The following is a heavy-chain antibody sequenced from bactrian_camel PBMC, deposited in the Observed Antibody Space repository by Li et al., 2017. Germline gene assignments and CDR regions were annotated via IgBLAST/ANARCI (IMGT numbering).Heavy chain of an antibody. Sequence: HVQLVESGGGSVQTGGSLRLSCSASGDVYSHYCTGWFRDVPGKKREAIAAVYAGSDYTYYADSVKGRFTISQDTAKNTVDLQLNSLKVEDTAMYYCAAALQPSDECLLIESQYHYWGQGTQVTVS. CDR3: AAALQPSDECLLIESQYHY. CDR1: GDVYSHYC. V-gene: IGHV3S54*01. CDR2: VYAGSDYT. J-gene: IGHJ4*01.